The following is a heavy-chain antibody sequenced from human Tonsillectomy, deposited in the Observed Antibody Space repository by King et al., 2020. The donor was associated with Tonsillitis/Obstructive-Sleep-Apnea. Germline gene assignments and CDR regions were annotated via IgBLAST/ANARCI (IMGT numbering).Heavy chain of an antibody. CDR2: ISYDGSNK. D-gene: IGHD2-2*01. CDR3: AKVVWGYCSSTSCYPAFDI. CDR1: GFIFSRYG. J-gene: IGHJ3*02. Sequence: VQLVESGGGVVQPGRSLRLSCAASGFIFSRYGMHWVRQAPGKGLEGVAVISYDGSNKYYADSVKGRFTISRDNSKNTLYVQMNSLRAEDTAVYYCAKVVWGYCSSTSCYPAFDIWGQGTMVTVSS. V-gene: IGHV3-30*18.